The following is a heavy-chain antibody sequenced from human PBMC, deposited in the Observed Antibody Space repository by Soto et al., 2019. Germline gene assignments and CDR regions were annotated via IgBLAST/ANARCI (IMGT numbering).Heavy chain of an antibody. Sequence: GGSLRLSCEASGFTFSTFWMHWVRQAPGKGLVWVSRINSDGSSTNYADSVKGRVTISRDNAKNTLYLQLNSLRPEDTAVYYCAKDVKTTVARAYDYWGQGTLVTVSS. D-gene: IGHD4-17*01. CDR2: INSDGSST. CDR1: GFTFSTFW. CDR3: AKDVKTTVARAYDY. J-gene: IGHJ4*02. V-gene: IGHV3-74*01.